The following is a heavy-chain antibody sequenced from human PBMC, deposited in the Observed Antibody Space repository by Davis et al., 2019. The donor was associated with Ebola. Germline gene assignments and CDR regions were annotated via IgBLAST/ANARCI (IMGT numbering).Heavy chain of an antibody. CDR2: TKQDGSEK. CDR1: GFAFRNYW. CDR3: ARDWRVEPAAMVGYYYSGMDV. V-gene: IGHV3-7*03. J-gene: IGHJ6*04. Sequence: GESLKISCAASGFAFRNYWMSWVRQAPGKGLEWVANTKQDGSEKYYVDSVRGRFTISRDDAKNSMYLHMNSLRAEDTGMYYCARDWRVEPAAMVGYYYSGMDVWGKGTTVTVFS. D-gene: IGHD2-2*01.